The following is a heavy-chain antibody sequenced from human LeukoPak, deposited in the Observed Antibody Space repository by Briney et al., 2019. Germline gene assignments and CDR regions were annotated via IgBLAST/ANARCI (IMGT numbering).Heavy chain of an antibody. D-gene: IGHD6-6*01. J-gene: IGHJ5*02. V-gene: IGHV3-33*01. CDR2: LWSDGIKT. CDR3: ARTGIAARPTVWFDP. CDR1: GFTFTNYP. Sequence: GGSLRLSCAASGFTFTNYPMHWVRQAPGKGLEWVAVLWSDGIKTDYADSVKGRFTISRDDSKNTLYLQMNSLRAEDTAVYYCARTGIAARPTVWFDPWGQGTLVTVSS.